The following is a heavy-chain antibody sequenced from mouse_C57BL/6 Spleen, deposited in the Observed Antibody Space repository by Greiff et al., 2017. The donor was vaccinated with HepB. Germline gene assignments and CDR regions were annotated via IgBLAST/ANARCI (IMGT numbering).Heavy chain of an antibody. J-gene: IGHJ2*01. Sequence: EVQRVESGPGLVKPSQSLSLTCSVTGYSITSGYYWNWIRQFPGNKQEGRGYIRYDGSNNYNPSLKNRISFTLDTSKNQFFLKLNTVTTEDTAIYYCAGGTTVVGYFDYWGQGTTLTVSS. CDR1: GYSITSGYY. CDR3: AGGTTVVGYFDY. V-gene: IGHV3-6*01. D-gene: IGHD1-1*01. CDR2: IRYDGSN.